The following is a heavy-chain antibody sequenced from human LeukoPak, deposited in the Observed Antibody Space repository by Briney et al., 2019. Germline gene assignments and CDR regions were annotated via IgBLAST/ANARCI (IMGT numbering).Heavy chain of an antibody. CDR3: ARARWSSTGWFLGY. V-gene: IGHV3-74*01. J-gene: IGHJ4*02. Sequence: PGGSLRLSCAASGFTFSSYWMHWVRQAPGKGLVWVSRVNPQGSGKSYTDSVKGRFTISRDNAKDALHLQMDNLRAEDTAVYYCARARWSSTGWFLGYWGQGTLVTVSS. D-gene: IGHD6-19*01. CDR1: GFTFSSYW. CDR2: VNPQGSGK.